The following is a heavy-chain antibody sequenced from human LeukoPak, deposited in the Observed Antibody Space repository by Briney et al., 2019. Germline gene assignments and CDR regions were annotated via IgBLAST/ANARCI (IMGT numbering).Heavy chain of an antibody. V-gene: IGHV3-30*02. CDR3: AKGYWESPFGS. D-gene: IGHD1-14*01. CDR1: GFTFRSYG. Sequence: GGSLRLSCAASGFTFRSYGMHLVRQAPGKGLEWVAFIRNDGSNQYYADSVKGRFTISRDNSNNILYLQMNSLRAEDTALYICAKGYWESPFGSWGQGTLVTVSS. CDR2: IRNDGSNQ. J-gene: IGHJ4*02.